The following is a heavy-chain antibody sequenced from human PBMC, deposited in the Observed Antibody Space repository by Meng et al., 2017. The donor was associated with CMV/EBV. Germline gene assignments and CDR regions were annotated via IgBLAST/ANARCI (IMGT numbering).Heavy chain of an antibody. CDR2: ISYDGSNK. Sequence: GGSLRLSCAASGFTFSSYAMHWVRQAPGKGLEWVAVISYDGSNKYYADSVKGRFTISRDNSKNTLYLQMNSLRAEDTAVYYCARNIAARTYYYYYYGMDVGGQG. J-gene: IGHJ6*02. CDR1: GFTFSSYA. D-gene: IGHD6-6*01. V-gene: IGHV3-30*04. CDR3: ARNIAARTYYYYYYGMDV.